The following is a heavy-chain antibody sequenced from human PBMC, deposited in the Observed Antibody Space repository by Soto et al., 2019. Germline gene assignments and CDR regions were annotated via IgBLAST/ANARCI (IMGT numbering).Heavy chain of an antibody. CDR1: GFTFSSYS. V-gene: IGHV3-48*02. Sequence: EVQLVESGGGLVQPGGSLRLSCAASGFTFSSYSMNWVRRAPGKGLEWVSYISSSSSPIYYADSVKGRFTISRDNAKNSLYLEMNSLRDEDTAVYYCEVASTSRNWDFDLWGRGTLVTVSS. J-gene: IGHJ2*01. D-gene: IGHD2-2*01. CDR3: EVASTSRNWDFDL. CDR2: ISSSSSPI.